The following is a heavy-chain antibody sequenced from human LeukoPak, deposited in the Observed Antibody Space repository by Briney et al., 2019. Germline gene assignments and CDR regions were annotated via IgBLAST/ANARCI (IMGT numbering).Heavy chain of an antibody. CDR3: ARDGSSWYPNWFDP. CDR2: IYTSGST. J-gene: IGHJ5*02. D-gene: IGHD6-13*01. Sequence: TSETLSLTCTVSGGSISSYYWSWIRQPAGKGLEWIGRIYTSGSTNYNPSLKSRVTMSVDTSKNQFSLKLSSVTAADTAVYYCARDGSSWYPNWFDPWGQGTLVTVSS. CDR1: GGSISSYY. V-gene: IGHV4-4*07.